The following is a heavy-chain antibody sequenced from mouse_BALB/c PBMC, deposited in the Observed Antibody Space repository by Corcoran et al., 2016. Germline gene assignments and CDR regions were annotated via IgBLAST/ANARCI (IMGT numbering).Heavy chain of an antibody. Sequence: QIQLVQSGPELKKPGETVKISCKASGYTFTNYGMNWVKQAPGKGLKWMGWINTYTGEPTYADDFKGRFAFSLETSASTAYLQINNLKNEDTATYFCARKGTTASWFAYWGQGTLVTVSA. V-gene: IGHV9-3-1*01. CDR2: INTYTGEP. CDR1: GYTFTNYG. J-gene: IGHJ3*01. D-gene: IGHD1-2*01. CDR3: ARKGTTASWFAY.